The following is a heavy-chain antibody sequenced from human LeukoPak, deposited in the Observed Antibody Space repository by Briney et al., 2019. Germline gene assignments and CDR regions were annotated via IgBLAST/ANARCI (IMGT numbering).Heavy chain of an antibody. V-gene: IGHV1-69*02. CDR3: AIIVVVTANPFDY. J-gene: IGHJ4*02. Sequence: GASVKVSCKASGGTFSSYTISWVRQAPGQGLEWMGRIIPILGIANYAQKFQGRVAITADKSTSTAYMELSSLRSEDTAVYYCAIIVVVTANPFDYWGQGTLVTASS. CDR2: IIPILGIA. CDR1: GGTFSSYT. D-gene: IGHD2-21*02.